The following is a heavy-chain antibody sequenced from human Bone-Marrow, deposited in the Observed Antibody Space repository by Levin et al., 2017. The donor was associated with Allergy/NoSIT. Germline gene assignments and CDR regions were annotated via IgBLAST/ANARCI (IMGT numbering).Heavy chain of an antibody. Sequence: ASVKVSCKASGGTFSTYPINWVRQAPGQGLEWMGRVIPILGVTNYAQKFQGRVTITADKSTTTAYMELSSLRSEDTAVYYCSIVRVVPSDTLDIWGQGTMVTISS. D-gene: IGHD3-3*01. CDR2: VIPILGVT. J-gene: IGHJ3*02. V-gene: IGHV1-69*02. CDR1: GGTFSTYP. CDR3: SIVRVVPSDTLDI.